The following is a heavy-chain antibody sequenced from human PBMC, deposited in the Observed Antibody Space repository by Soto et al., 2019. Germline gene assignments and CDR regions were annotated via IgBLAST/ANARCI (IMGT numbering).Heavy chain of an antibody. D-gene: IGHD3-22*01. CDR3: ARVQGRRGSYYDSCGPRGWFDP. J-gene: IGHJ5*02. Sequence: SETLSLTCAVYCGSFSGYYWSWIRQPPGKGLEWIGETSHSGSTNYNPSLKSRVTISVDTSKNQFFVKLTSVTAADTAVYYCARVQGRRGSYYDSCGPRGWFDPWGQGTLVTVSS. CDR1: CGSFSGYY. CDR2: TSHSGST. V-gene: IGHV4-34*01.